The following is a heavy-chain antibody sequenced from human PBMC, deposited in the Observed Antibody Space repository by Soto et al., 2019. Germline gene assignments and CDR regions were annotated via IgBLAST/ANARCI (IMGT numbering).Heavy chain of an antibody. D-gene: IGHD3-16*02. CDR1: GGSFSGYY. CDR3: GRCRYNYVSGSYRYGGNTVEKYFDY. V-gene: IGHV4-34*01. Sequence: SETLSLTCAVYGGSFSGYYWSWIRQPPGKGLEWIGEINHSGSTNYNPSLKSRVTISVDTSKNQFSLMLRSVTAADTAVYYCGRCRYNYVSGSYRYGGNTVEKYFDYWGQRTLVTVSS. J-gene: IGHJ4*02. CDR2: INHSGST.